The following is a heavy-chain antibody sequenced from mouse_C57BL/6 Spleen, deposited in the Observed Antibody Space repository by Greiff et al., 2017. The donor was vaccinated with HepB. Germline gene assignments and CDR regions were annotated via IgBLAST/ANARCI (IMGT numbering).Heavy chain of an antibody. J-gene: IGHJ3*01. CDR1: GYTFTSYW. V-gene: IGHV1-69*01. Sequence: QVQLQQPGAELVLPGASVKLSCKASGYTFTSYWMHWVKQRPGQGLEWIGEIDPSDSYTNYNQKFKGKSTLTVDKSSSTAYMQLSSLTSEDSAVYYCARPDYYGNTAWFAYWGQGTLGTVSA. CDR3: ARPDYYGNTAWFAY. CDR2: IDPSDSYT. D-gene: IGHD2-1*01.